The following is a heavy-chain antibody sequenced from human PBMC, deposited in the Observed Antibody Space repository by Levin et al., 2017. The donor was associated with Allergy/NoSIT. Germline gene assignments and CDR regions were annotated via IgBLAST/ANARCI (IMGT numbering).Heavy chain of an antibody. Sequence: SQTLSLTCTISGGSLSDYYWSWIRQPPGKGLEWIGYIHYSGSTNYNHNPSLRSRLTILVDTPKNQFSLNLISVTAADTAVYYCAREKGASRSLDYWGQGTLVTVSS. V-gene: IGHV4-59*01. J-gene: IGHJ4*02. CDR2: IHYSGST. CDR1: GGSLSDYY. CDR3: AREKGASRSLDY. D-gene: IGHD4-17*01.